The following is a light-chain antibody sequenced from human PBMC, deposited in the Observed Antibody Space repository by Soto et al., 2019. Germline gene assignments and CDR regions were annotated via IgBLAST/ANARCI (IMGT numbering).Light chain of an antibody. J-gene: IGKJ2*01. CDR2: LGF. V-gene: IGKV2-28*01. CDR1: QRLLHSNGNNF. CDR3: MQALQTPYT. Sequence: EIVMTQSPPSLTVTPGEPASISCRSSQRLLHSNGNNFLDWYLQKPGQSPQLLIYLGFNRASGVPDRVSGSGAGTDFTIKISRVEAEDVGVYYCMQALQTPYTFGQGTKLEIK.